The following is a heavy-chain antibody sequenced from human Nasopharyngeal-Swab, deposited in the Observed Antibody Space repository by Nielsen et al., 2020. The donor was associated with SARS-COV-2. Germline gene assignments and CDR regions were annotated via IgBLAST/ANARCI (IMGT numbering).Heavy chain of an antibody. CDR2: IYPGDSDT. Sequence: GESLKISCKGSGYSFFSYWIGWVRQMPGKGLEWMGIIYPGDSDTRYSPSFQGQVTISADKSISTAYLQWSSLKASDTAMYYCARHGASGSSWYRNWFDPWGQGTLVTVSS. J-gene: IGHJ5*02. V-gene: IGHV5-51*01. CDR3: ARHGASGSSWYRNWFDP. CDR1: GYSFFSYW. D-gene: IGHD6-13*01.